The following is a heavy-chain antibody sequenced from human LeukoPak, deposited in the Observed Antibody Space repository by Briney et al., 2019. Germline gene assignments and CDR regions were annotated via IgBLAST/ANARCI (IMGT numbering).Heavy chain of an antibody. CDR1: GFTFSSYS. V-gene: IGHV3-48*01. D-gene: IGHD3-10*01. J-gene: IGHJ5*02. CDR3: ASGSGSYDP. CDR2: ISSSSSTI. Sequence: GGSLRLSCAASGFTFSSYSMNWVRRAPGKGLEGVSYISSSSSTIYYADSVKGRFTISRDNAKNSLYLQMNSLRAEDTAVYYCASGSGSYDPWGQGTLVTVSS.